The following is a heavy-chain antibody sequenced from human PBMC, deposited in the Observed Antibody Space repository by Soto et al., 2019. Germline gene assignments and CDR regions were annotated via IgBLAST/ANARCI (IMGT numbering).Heavy chain of an antibody. Sequence: GGSLRLSCAASGFTFDDYAMHWVRQAPGKGLEWVSLISWDGGSTYYADSVKGRFTISRDNSKKSLYLQMNSMRAEDTDLYYCAKDRRHYYGSRSSLDPWGQGT. V-gene: IGHV3-43D*04. CDR1: GFTFDDYA. CDR3: AKDRRHYYGSRSSLDP. D-gene: IGHD3-10*01. CDR2: ISWDGGST. J-gene: IGHJ5*02.